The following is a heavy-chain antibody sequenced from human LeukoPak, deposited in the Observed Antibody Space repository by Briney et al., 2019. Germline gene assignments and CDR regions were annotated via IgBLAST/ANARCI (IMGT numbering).Heavy chain of an antibody. Sequence: GSLRLSCVASGFTFSSSWMTWVRQAPGMGLERVANIKADGTGKYYVDSVRGRFSISRDNAKNSLYLELNSLRAEDTAVYYCARGKYDSSPFLQHWGQGTLVTVSS. CDR2: IKADGTGK. D-gene: IGHD3-22*01. J-gene: IGHJ1*01. CDR1: GFTFSSSW. CDR3: ARGKYDSSPFLQH. V-gene: IGHV3-7*03.